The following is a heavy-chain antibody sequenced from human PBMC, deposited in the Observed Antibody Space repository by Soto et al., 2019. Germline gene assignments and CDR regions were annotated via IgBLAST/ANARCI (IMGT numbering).Heavy chain of an antibody. CDR3: ARIGELIYGMDV. CDR2: IIPIFGTE. CDR1: AGTFSSYA. V-gene: IGHV1-69*13. Sequence: SVKVSCKVSAGTFSSYAISWLRQAPGQGLEWMGGIIPIFGTEKYEKKFKGRVTITADESTSTAYMELSSLRSEDTAVYYCARIGELIYGMDVWGQGTTLAVSS. J-gene: IGHJ6*01.